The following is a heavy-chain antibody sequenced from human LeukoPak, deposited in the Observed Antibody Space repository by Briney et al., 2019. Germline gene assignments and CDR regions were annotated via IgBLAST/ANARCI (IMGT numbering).Heavy chain of an antibody. J-gene: IGHJ4*02. Sequence: KSSETLSLTRTVSGGSISSHYWSWIRQPPGKGLEWIGYIYYSGSTNYNPSLKSRVTISVDTSENQFSLKLSSVTAADTAVYYCARERSGWFDYWGQGTLVTVSS. CDR2: IYYSGST. D-gene: IGHD6-19*01. CDR1: GGSISSHY. CDR3: ARERSGWFDY. V-gene: IGHV4-59*11.